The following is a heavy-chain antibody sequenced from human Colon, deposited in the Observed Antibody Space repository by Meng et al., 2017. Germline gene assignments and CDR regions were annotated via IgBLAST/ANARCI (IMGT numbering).Heavy chain of an antibody. V-gene: IGHV6-1*01. CDR2: TYYRSKWYN. CDR1: GSSVSSNIAA. CDR3: VRDVNLDWYFDL. Sequence: QEERQQSGPAQGQPSQPLPLPCSISGSSVSSNIAAWTWLRQSPSGCLEWLGRTYYRSKWYNEYAVSVKSRISITPDTSNNQFSLHLNSVTPEDTAVYYCVRDVNLDWYFDLWGRGTLVTVSS. D-gene: IGHD1-14*01. J-gene: IGHJ2*01.